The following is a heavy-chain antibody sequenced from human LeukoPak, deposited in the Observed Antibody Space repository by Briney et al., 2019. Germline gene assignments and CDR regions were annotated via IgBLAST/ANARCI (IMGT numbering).Heavy chain of an antibody. CDR1: GFTVSSNY. CDR3: ARAKPKNMVRGLIMRRGSRYYFDY. D-gene: IGHD3-10*01. V-gene: IGHV3-53*01. CDR2: IYSGGST. Sequence: QAGGSLRLSCAASGFTVSSNYMSWVRQAPGKGLEWVSVIYSGGSTYYADSVKGRFTISRDNSKSTLYIQMNSLRAEDTAVYYCARAKPKNMVRGLIMRRGSRYYFDYWGQGTLVTVSS. J-gene: IGHJ4*02.